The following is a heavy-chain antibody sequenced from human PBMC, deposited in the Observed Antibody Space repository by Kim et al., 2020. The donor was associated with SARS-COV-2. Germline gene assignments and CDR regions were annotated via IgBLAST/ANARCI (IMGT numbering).Heavy chain of an antibody. Sequence: SETLSLTCTVSGASISSGDYYWAWIRQPPGKGLEWIGSINYSGTTYYNPSLKSRVTIFVDSSKNQFSLQLNSVTAADRALYYCARLFRSNNFYYGLDVWGQGTTVIVSS. V-gene: IGHV4-39*01. J-gene: IGHJ6*02. CDR3: ARLFRSNNFYYGLDV. CDR2: INYSGTT. CDR1: GASISSGDYY.